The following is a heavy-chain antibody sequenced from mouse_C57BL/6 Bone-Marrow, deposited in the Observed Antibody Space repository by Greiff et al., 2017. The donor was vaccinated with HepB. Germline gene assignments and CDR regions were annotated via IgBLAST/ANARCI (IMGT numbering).Heavy chain of an antibody. Sequence: QVQLKQPGAELVRPGSSVKLSCKASGYTFTSYWMHWVKQRPIQGLEWIGNIDPSDSETHYNQKFKDKATLTVDKSSSTAYMQLSSLTSEDSAVYYCARETANWEEAYFDYWGQGTTLTVSS. D-gene: IGHD4-1*01. V-gene: IGHV1-52*01. CDR3: ARETANWEEAYFDY. J-gene: IGHJ2*01. CDR2: IDPSDSET. CDR1: GYTFTSYW.